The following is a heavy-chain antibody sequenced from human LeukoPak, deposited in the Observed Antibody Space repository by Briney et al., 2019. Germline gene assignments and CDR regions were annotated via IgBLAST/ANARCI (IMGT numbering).Heavy chain of an antibody. V-gene: IGHV3-23*01. J-gene: IGHJ3*02. CDR2: ISGSGGST. D-gene: IGHD3-3*01. CDR1: GFTFSSYA. Sequence: GGSLRLSCAASGFTFSSYAMSLVRQAPGKGLEWVSAISGSGGSTYYADSVKGRFTISRDNSKNTLYLQMNSLRAEDTAVYYCAKDFTIFGVVIADDAFDIWGQGTMVTVSS. CDR3: AKDFTIFGVVIADDAFDI.